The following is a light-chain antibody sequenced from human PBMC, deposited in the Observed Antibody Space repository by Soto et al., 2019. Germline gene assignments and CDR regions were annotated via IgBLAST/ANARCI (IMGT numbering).Light chain of an antibody. CDR3: QQYNNYSWT. Sequence: EIVMTQSPATLSVSPGERATLSCRASQSVSSNLAWYQQKPGQAPRLLIYGASTRATGIPARFSGSGSGTEFTLTISSLQSEDFATYYCQQYNNYSWTFGQGTKVEMK. CDR2: GAS. J-gene: IGKJ1*01. CDR1: QSVSSN. V-gene: IGKV3-15*01.